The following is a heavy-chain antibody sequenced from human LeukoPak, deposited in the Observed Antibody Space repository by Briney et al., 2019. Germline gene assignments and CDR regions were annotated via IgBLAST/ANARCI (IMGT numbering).Heavy chain of an antibody. Sequence: SVKVSCKASGGTFSSYAISWVRQAPGQGLEWMGRIIPIFGTANYAQKFQGRVTITTDESTSTAYMELSSLRSEDTAVYYCARDQYYYDSSGYRFDYWGQGTLFTVSS. CDR2: IIPIFGTA. CDR3: ARDQYYYDSSGYRFDY. V-gene: IGHV1-69*05. CDR1: GGTFSSYA. D-gene: IGHD3-22*01. J-gene: IGHJ4*02.